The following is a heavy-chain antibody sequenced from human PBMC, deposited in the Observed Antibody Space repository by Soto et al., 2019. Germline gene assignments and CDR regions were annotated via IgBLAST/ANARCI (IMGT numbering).Heavy chain of an antibody. J-gene: IGHJ4*02. V-gene: IGHV1-46*01. CDR3: ATGGSSGAIVATTGIDY. D-gene: IGHD5-12*01. CDR2: INPSGGST. Sequence: ASVKVSCKASGYTFTSYYMHWVRQAPGQGLEWMGIINPSGGSTSYAQKFQGRVTMTRDTSTSTVYMELSSLRSEDTAVYYCATGGSSGAIVATTGIDYWGQGTLVTVSS. CDR1: GYTFTSYY.